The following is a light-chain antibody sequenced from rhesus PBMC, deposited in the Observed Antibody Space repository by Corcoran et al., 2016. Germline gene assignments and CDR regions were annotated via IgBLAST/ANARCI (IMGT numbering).Light chain of an antibody. V-gene: IGKV1-74*01. CDR2: KAS. CDR3: QHSYGTPLT. J-gene: IGKJ4*01. CDR1: ENVNNY. Sequence: DIQMTQSPSSLSASVGDRVTITCRASENVNNYLHWYQQEPGKAPKLLIYKASNLESGVPSRFSGSGSWTDFTLTISSLQPEDFATYYCQHSYGTPLTFGGGTKVELK.